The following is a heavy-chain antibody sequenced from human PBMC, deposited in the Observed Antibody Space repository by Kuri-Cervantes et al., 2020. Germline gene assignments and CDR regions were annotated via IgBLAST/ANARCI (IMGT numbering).Heavy chain of an antibody. J-gene: IGHJ5*02. CDR3: ARQAEFHDSRFYWFDP. V-gene: IGHV5-51*01. CDR2: IYPGDSDT. D-gene: IGHD3-10*01. CDR1: GYSFTSYW. Sequence: KVSCKGSGYSFTSYWIGWVRQMPGKGLEWMGIIYPGDSDTRYSPSFQGQVTISADKSISTAYLQWSSLKASDTAMYYCARQAEFHDSRFYWFDPWGQGTLVTVSS.